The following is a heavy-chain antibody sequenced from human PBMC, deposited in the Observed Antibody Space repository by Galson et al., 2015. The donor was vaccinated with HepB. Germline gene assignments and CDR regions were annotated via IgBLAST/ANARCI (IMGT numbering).Heavy chain of an antibody. CDR1: GFNFSSYA. D-gene: IGHD3-16*01. V-gene: IGHV3-23*01. CDR3: AKGAFLGATHHYFGY. CDR2: ISGSGGRT. J-gene: IGHJ4*02. Sequence: SLRLSCEASGFNFSSYALSWVRQAPGKRLEWVSAISGSGGRTNFEDFVKGRFTISRDNSKNTVYLQMNSLRAEDTAVYYCAKGAFLGATHHYFGYWGQGTLVTVS.